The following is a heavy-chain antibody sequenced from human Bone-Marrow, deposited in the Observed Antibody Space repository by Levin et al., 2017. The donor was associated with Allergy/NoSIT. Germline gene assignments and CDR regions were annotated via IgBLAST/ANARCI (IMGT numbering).Heavy chain of an antibody. V-gene: IGHV3-64D*06. CDR2: IAGNGGRT. D-gene: IGHD2-15*01. J-gene: IGHJ3*02. CDR1: GFTFNNYA. Sequence: HAGGSLRLSCSASGFTFNNYAMHWVRQAPGRGLEFVSTIAGNGGRTNYADSVKGRFTISRDNSLRTLYLQMGSLRAEDTAVYFCVKAGECSGGTCEPISRVFGQVLKRDGFDIWGQGTMVTVSS. CDR3: VKAGECSGGTCEPISRVFGQVLKRDGFDI.